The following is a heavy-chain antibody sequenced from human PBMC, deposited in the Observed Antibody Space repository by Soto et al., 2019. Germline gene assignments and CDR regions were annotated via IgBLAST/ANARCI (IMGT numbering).Heavy chain of an antibody. V-gene: IGHV3-21*01. D-gene: IGHD5-18*01. CDR2: ISSSSSYI. CDR1: GFTFSSYS. CDR3: SRDQPGYSYGYGFGY. J-gene: IGHJ4*02. Sequence: EVQLVESGGGLVKPGGSLRLSCAASGFTFSSYSMNWVRQAPGKGLEWVSSISSSSSYIYYADSVKGQVTISRANDKNALYLQMNRLSAEDTAVYYCSRDQPGYSYGYGFGYWGQGTLVTVSS.